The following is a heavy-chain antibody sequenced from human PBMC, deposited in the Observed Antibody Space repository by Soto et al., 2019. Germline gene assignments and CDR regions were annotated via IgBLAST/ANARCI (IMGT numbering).Heavy chain of an antibody. Sequence: QVQLVQAGAEVKKPGSSVKVSCKASGGTFSSYAISGVRQAPGQGLEWMGGIIPIFGTANYAEKFQGRVTITADESTSTAYMELSSLRSEDTAVYYCAGDFGVSIRRWFDPWGQGTLVTVAS. CDR2: IIPIFGTA. J-gene: IGHJ5*02. V-gene: IGHV1-69*01. CDR1: GGTFSSYA. CDR3: AGDFGVSIRRWFDP. D-gene: IGHD2-15*01.